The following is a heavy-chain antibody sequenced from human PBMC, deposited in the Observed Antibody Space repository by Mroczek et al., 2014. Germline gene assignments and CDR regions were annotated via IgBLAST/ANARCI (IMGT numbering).Heavy chain of an antibody. Sequence: EVQLLESGGGLVQPGGSLRLSCAASGFTFSSYAMHWVRQAPGKGLEYVSAISSNGGSTYYANSVKGRFTISRDNSKNTLYLQMGSLRAEDMAVYYCAREVGYCSSTSCANYGMDVWGQGTTVTVSS. CDR2: ISSNGGST. D-gene: IGHD2-2*01. V-gene: IGHV3-64*01. J-gene: IGHJ6*02. CDR3: AREVGYCSSTSCANYGMDV. CDR1: GFTFSSYA.